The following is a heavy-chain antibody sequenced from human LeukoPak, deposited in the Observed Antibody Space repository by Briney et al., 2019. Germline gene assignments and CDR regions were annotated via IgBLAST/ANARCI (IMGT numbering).Heavy chain of an antibody. Sequence: ASVKVSCKTSGYTFTNFGVSWVRQAPGQGLEWMGWISVYNGNADYAQKFKGRVTMTTDTSTTTAYMELRSLRSDDTAVYYCARDLLYSSSSWGTNWFDPWGQGTLVTVSS. CDR1: GYTFTNFG. V-gene: IGHV1-18*01. CDR2: ISVYNGNA. J-gene: IGHJ5*02. CDR3: ARDLLYSSSSWGTNWFDP. D-gene: IGHD6-6*01.